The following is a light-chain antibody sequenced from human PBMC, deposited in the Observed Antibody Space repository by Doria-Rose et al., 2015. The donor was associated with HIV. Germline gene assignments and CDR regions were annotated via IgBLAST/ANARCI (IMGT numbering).Light chain of an antibody. J-gene: IGKJ3*01. CDR2: DAS. CDR3: QQYNNRPPRFT. CDR1: QRISTN. V-gene: IGKV3-15*01. Sequence: QSPVTVSVSPGERATLSCRASQRISTNLAWYQQKPGQAPRLLIYDASTRATGIPARFSGGGSGAEFTLTISSLQSEDFAVYYCQQYNNRPPRFTFGPGTKVDVK.